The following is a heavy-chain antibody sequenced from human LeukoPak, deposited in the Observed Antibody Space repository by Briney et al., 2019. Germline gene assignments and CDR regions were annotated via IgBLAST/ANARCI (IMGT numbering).Heavy chain of an antibody. D-gene: IGHD3-3*01. CDR3: ARLRFRWFDP. V-gene: IGHV4-34*01. Sequence: NPSETLSLTCAVYGGSFSGYYWSWIRQPPGKGLEWIGEINHSGSTNYNPSLKSRVTISVDTSKNQFSLKLSSVTAADTAVYYCARLRFRWFDPWGQGTLVTVSS. J-gene: IGHJ5*02. CDR1: GGSFSGYY. CDR2: INHSGST.